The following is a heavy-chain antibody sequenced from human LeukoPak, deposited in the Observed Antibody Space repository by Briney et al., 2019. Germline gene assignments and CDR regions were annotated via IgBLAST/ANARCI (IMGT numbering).Heavy chain of an antibody. Sequence: GGPLRLSCAASGFTFSSYAMSWVRQAPGKGLEWVSAISGSGGSTYYADSVKGRFTISRDNSKNTLYLQMNSLRAEDTAVYYCAKEPYSSGWLNWFDPWGQGTLVTVSS. CDR1: GFTFSSYA. CDR3: AKEPYSSGWLNWFDP. D-gene: IGHD6-19*01. J-gene: IGHJ5*02. CDR2: ISGSGGST. V-gene: IGHV3-23*01.